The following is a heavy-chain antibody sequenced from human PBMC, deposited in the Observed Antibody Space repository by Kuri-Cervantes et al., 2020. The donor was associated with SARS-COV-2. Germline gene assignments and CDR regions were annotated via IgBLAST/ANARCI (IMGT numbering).Heavy chain of an antibody. J-gene: IGHJ4*02. CDR3: AREEGGELGEAFDY. D-gene: IGHD7-27*01. CDR2: IDSSSYYI. V-gene: IGHV3-21*01. CDR1: GFTFSGYS. Sequence: GGSLRLSCAASGFTFSGYSMNWIRQAPGKGLEWAASIDSSSYYIYHADSVKGRLTISRDNAKTSLYLQMNSLKPEDTAVYYCAREEGGELGEAFDYWGQGALVTVSS.